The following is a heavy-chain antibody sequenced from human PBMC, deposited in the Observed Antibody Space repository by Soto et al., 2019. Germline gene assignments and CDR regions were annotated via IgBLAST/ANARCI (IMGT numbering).Heavy chain of an antibody. J-gene: IGHJ6*04. CDR3: ARGGGHSPIFGSIQLRFRPQYYYCGMDV. CDR2: MNPNSGNT. D-gene: IGHD5-18*01. Sequence: ASVKVSCKASGYTFTSYDINWVRQATGQGLEWMGWMNPNSGNTGYAQKFQGRVTMTRNTSISTAYMELSSLRSEDTAVYYCARGGGHSPIFGSIQLRFRPQYYYCGMDVWGKGTTVTVSS. CDR1: GYTFTSYD. V-gene: IGHV1-8*01.